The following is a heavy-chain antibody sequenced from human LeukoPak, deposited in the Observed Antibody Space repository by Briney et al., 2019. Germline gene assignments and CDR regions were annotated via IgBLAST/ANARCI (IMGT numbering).Heavy chain of an antibody. D-gene: IGHD3-10*01. Sequence: ASVKVSCKASGYTFLSYDINWVRQATGQGLEWMGWMSPNSGNTGYAQQFQGRVTMTTDTSTSTAYMELRSLRSDDTAVYYCARGPYMVRGAPDYYYYGMDVWGQGTTVTVSS. CDR1: GYTFLSYD. J-gene: IGHJ6*02. CDR2: MSPNSGNT. CDR3: ARGPYMVRGAPDYYYYGMDV. V-gene: IGHV1-8*01.